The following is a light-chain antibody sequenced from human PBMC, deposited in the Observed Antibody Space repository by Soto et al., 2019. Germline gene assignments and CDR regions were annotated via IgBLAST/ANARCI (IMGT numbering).Light chain of an antibody. CDR1: QSLTTNY. CDR3: QQGVT. Sequence: EIVLTQSPGTLSLSPGERATLSCRASQSLTTNYLAWYQQKPGQAPRLLIYDASSRATGIPDRFSGSGAGTDFTLTIARLELEDFAVFYCQQGVTFGGGTKVEIK. CDR2: DAS. V-gene: IGKV3-20*01. J-gene: IGKJ4*01.